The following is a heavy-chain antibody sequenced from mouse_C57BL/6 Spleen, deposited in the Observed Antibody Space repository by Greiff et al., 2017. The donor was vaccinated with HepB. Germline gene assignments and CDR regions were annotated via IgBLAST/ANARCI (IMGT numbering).Heavy chain of an antibody. Sequence: QVQLQQPGAELVKPGASVKLSCKASGYTFTSYWMHWVKQRPGQGLEWIGMIHPNSGSTNYNEKFKSKATLTVDKSSSTAYMQLSSLTSEDSAVYYCARSEGFGGFAYWGQGTLVTVSA. CDR2: IHPNSGST. D-gene: IGHD3-1*01. J-gene: IGHJ3*01. CDR3: ARSEGFGGFAY. CDR1: GYTFTSYW. V-gene: IGHV1-64*01.